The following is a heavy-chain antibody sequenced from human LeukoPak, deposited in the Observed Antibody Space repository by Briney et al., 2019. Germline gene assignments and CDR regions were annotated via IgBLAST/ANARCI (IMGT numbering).Heavy chain of an antibody. CDR3: ARANGRELLTDDAFDI. J-gene: IGHJ3*02. CDR2: MNPSSGNT. CDR1: GYTFTSYD. D-gene: IGHD1-26*01. Sequence: EASVKVSCKASGYTFTSYDINWVRQATGQGLEWMGWMNPSSGNTGYAQKFQGRVTITRNTSISTAYMELSSLRSEDTAVYYCARANGRELLTDDAFDIWGQGTMVTVSS. V-gene: IGHV1-8*03.